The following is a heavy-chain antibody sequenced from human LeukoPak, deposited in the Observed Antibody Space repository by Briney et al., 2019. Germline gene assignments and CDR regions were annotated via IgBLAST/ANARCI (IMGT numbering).Heavy chain of an antibody. CDR3: ARAKAAQFVYYFYMDV. J-gene: IGHJ6*03. CDR2: INQDGGEK. V-gene: IGHV3-7*01. CDR1: GLTFSSDW. Sequence: GGPLRLSCAASGLTFSSDWVSLVRQAPGKGLEWVANINQDGGEKYCVDSVKGRFIISRDNAKNSLYLQMNSLRAEDTAVYYCARAKAAQFVYYFYMDVWGKGTTVSVSS. D-gene: IGHD2-15*01.